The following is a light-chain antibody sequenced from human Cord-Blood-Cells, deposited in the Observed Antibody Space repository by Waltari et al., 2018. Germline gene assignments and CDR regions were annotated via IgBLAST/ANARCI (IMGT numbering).Light chain of an antibody. V-gene: IGKV1-39*01. Sequence: DIQMTQSRSSLSASVGDRVTLTCRASQSISSYLNLYQQKPGKAPKLLIYAASSLQSGVPSRFSGSGSGTDFTLTISSLQPEDFATYYCQQSYSTPYTFGQGTKLEIK. CDR3: QQSYSTPYT. J-gene: IGKJ2*01. CDR1: QSISSY. CDR2: AAS.